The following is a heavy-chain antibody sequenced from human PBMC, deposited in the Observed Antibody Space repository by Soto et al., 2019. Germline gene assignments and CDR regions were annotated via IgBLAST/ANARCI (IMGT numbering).Heavy chain of an antibody. J-gene: IGHJ6*03. CDR1: GYSFTSYW. V-gene: IGHV5-51*01. CDR2: IYPGDSDT. CDR3: ARTNTLQYYYYYYYMDV. Sequence: PGESLKISCNGSGYSFTSYWIGWVRQMPGKGLEWMGIIYPGDSDTRYSPSFQGQVTISADKSISTAYLQWSSLKASDTAMYYCARTNTLQYYYYYYYMDVWGKGTTVTVSS.